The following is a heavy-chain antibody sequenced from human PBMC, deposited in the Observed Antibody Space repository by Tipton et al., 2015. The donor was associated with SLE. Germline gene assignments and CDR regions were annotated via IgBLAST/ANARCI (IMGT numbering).Heavy chain of an antibody. J-gene: IGHJ4*02. CDR3: AKDLMASSSWYGDFDY. D-gene: IGHD6-13*01. CDR1: RFTFSNYA. V-gene: IGHV3-30*04. CDR2: ISYDGTNK. Sequence: SLRLSCTASRFTFSNYAMHWVRQAPGKGLEWVAVISYDGTNKYYADSVKGRFTISRDNSKNTLYLQMNSLRAEDTAVYYCAKDLMASSSWYGDFDYWGQGTLVTVSS.